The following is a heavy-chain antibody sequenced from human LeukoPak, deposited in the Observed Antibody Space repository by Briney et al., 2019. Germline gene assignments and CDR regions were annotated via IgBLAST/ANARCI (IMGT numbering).Heavy chain of an antibody. Sequence: PGGSLRLSCAASGFTFSSYEMNWVRQAPGKGLEWVSYISSSGSTIYYADFVKGRFTISRDNAKNSLYLQMNSLRAEDTAVYYCAIDPYYGDYVVWGQGTLVTVSS. CDR3: AIDPYYGDYVV. V-gene: IGHV3-48*03. CDR2: ISSSGSTI. D-gene: IGHD4-17*01. J-gene: IGHJ4*02. CDR1: GFTFSSYE.